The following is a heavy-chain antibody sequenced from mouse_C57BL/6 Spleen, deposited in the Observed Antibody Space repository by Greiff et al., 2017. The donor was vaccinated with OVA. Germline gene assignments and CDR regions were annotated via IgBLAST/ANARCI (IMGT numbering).Heavy chain of an antibody. CDR2: ISYDGSN. J-gene: IGHJ4*01. CDR1: GYSITSGYY. D-gene: IGHD4-1*01. V-gene: IGHV3-6*01. CDR3: AREGGTGSMDY. Sequence: VQLKESGPGLVKPSQSLSLTCSVTGYSITSGYYWNWIRQFPGNKLEWMGYISYDGSNNYNPSLKNRISITRDTSKNQFFLKLNSVTTEDTATYYCAREGGTGSMDYWGQGTSVTVSS.